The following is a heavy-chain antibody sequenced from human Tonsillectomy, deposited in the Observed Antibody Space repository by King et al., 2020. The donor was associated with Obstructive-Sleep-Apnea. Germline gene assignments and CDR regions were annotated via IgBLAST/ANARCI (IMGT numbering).Heavy chain of an antibody. J-gene: IGHJ3*02. CDR2: ISYDGSNK. D-gene: IGHD1-26*01. Sequence: VQLVESGGGVVQPGRSLRLSCAASGFTFSSYAMHWVRQAPGKGLEWVAGISYDGSNKYYSDSVKGRFTISRDNSKNTRYLQMNSLRAEDTAVYYCARESGSYGAFDIWGQGTMVTVSS. CDR3: ARESGSYGAFDI. V-gene: IGHV3-30-3*01. CDR1: GFTFSSYA.